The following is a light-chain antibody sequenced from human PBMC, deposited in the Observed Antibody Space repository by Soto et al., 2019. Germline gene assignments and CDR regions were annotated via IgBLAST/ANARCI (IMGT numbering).Light chain of an antibody. J-gene: IGKJ4*01. V-gene: IGKV3-20*01. Sequence: IVLTQSPGTLSLSPGERATLSCRASQSVTSGYLAWYQQKPGQAPSLLIYGATSRATDIHDTFSVSESGTDFTLTISRLEPKDFAVDYCQHYGGSPRLTFGGGTKVEIK. CDR2: GAT. CDR3: QHYGGSPRLT. CDR1: QSVTSGY.